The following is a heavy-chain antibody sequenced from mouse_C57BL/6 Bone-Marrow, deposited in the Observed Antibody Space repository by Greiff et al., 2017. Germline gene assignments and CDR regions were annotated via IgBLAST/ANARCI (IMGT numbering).Heavy chain of an antibody. V-gene: IGHV1-55*01. J-gene: IGHJ4*01. CDR1: GYTFTSYW. Sequence: QVQLQQPGAELVKPGASVKMSCKASGYTFTSYWITWVKQRPGQGLEWIGDIYPGSGSTNYNEKFKSKATLTVDTSSSTAYMQLSSLTSEDSAVYYWARHYYGKGVAMDDWGQGTSVTVSS. CDR3: ARHYYGKGVAMDD. CDR2: IYPGSGST. D-gene: IGHD1-2*01.